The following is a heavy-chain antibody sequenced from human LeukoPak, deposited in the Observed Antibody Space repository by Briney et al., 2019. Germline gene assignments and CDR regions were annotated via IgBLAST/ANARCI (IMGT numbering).Heavy chain of an antibody. V-gene: IGHV3-13*01. Sequence: QSGGSLRLSCAASTFTFSSYDMHWVRQAAGKGLEWVSSINSAGDTFYSGSVKGQFTISRENAKNSLYLQMTSLRAGDTAVYYCARVGVTGAMDVWGQGTTVTVSS. D-gene: IGHD2-21*02. J-gene: IGHJ6*02. CDR1: TFTFSSYD. CDR3: ARVGVTGAMDV. CDR2: INSAGDT.